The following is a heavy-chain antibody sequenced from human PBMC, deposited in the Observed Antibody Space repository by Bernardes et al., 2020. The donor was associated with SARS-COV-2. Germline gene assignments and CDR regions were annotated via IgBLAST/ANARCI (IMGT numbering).Heavy chain of an antibody. V-gene: IGHV3-72*01. CDR2: IRNKANSYTT. CDR3: ARSPLGIAPFDY. J-gene: IGHJ4*02. Sequence: GGSQRLSCAASGFTFSDHNMDWVRQAPGKGLEWVARIRNKANSYTTEYAASVKGRFTISGDESTNSLYLQMNSLRTEDTAVYYCARSPLGIAPFDYWGQGTLVTVSS. CDR1: GFTFSDHN. D-gene: IGHD2-21*01.